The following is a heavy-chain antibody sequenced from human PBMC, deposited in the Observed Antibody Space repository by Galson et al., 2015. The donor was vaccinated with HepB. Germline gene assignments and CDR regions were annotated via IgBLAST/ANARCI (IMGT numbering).Heavy chain of an antibody. CDR2: IRSKAYGGTA. D-gene: IGHD2-15*01. CDR1: GFTFGDYA. Sequence: SLRLSCAASGFTFGDYAMSWFRQAPGKGLEWVGFIRSKAYGGTAEYAASVKGRFTISRDDSKSIAYLQMNSLKTEDTAVYYCTSFIPPYCIGGSCYLGGDAFDIWGQGTMVTVSS. V-gene: IGHV3-49*03. CDR3: TSFIPPYCIGGSCYLGGDAFDI. J-gene: IGHJ3*02.